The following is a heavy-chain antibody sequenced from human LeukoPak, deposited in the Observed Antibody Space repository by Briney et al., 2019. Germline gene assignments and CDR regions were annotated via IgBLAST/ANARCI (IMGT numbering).Heavy chain of an antibody. CDR2: INPNSGGT. CDR3: ARDQSGQQLVLSAFDI. Sequence: ASVKVSCKASGYTLTGYYMHWVRQAPGQGLEWMGWINPNSGGTNYAQKFQGRVTMTRDTSISTAYMELSRLRSDDTAVCYCARDQSGQQLVLSAFDIWGQGKMVTVFS. CDR1: GYTLTGYY. V-gene: IGHV1-2*02. J-gene: IGHJ3*02. D-gene: IGHD6-13*01.